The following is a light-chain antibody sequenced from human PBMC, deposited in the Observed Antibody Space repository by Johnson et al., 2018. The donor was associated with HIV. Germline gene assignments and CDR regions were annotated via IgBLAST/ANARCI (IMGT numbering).Light chain of an antibody. CDR2: ENN. V-gene: IGLV1-51*02. J-gene: IGLJ1*01. Sequence: QSVLTQPPSVSAAPGQKVTISCSGSSTNIGNNYVSWYQQLPGTAPKLIMYENNKRPSGIPDRFSGSKSGTSATLGITGLQTGDESDYYCGKWDSRLSTGVFGTGTQVTVL. CDR3: GKWDSRLSTGV. CDR1: STNIGNNY.